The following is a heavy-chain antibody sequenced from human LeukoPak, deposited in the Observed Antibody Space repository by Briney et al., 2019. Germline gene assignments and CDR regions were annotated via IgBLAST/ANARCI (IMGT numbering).Heavy chain of an antibody. D-gene: IGHD2-15*01. CDR2: TYYSGST. J-gene: IGHJ6*02. Sequence: ASETLSLTCTVSGGSISSYYWSWIRQPPGKGLEWIGYTYYSGSTNYNPSLKSRVTISVDTSKNQFSLKLSFVTAADTAVYYCARRGGNSYYYYGMDVWGQGTTVTVSS. CDR1: GGSISSYY. V-gene: IGHV4-59*08. CDR3: ARRGGNSYYYYGMDV.